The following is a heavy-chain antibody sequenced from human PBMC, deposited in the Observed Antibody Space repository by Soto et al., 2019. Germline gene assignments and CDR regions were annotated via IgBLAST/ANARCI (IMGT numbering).Heavy chain of an antibody. CDR2: ISYDGSNK. V-gene: IGHV3-30*18. Sequence: QVQLVESGGGVVQPGRSLRLSCAASGFTYSSYGMHWVRQAPGKGLEWVAVISYDGSNKYYADSVKGRFTISRDNSKNTLYLQMNSLRAEDTAVYYCAKGPVWLVPILYYYYYGMDVWGQGTTVTVSS. CDR1: GFTYSSYG. CDR3: AKGPVWLVPILYYYYYGMDV. D-gene: IGHD6-19*01. J-gene: IGHJ6*02.